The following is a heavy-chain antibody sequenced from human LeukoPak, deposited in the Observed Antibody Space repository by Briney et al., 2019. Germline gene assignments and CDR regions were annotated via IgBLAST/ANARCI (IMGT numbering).Heavy chain of an antibody. CDR1: GFTFSSFW. CDR3: ARVRGYDTSDFDY. J-gene: IGHJ4*02. D-gene: IGHD3-22*01. Sequence: GGSLRLSCAASGFTFSSFWMHWVRQAPGKGLVWVSRIKTGGSSTTYADFVKGRFTISRDNAKNTLYLQMNSLRVEDTAVYYCARVRGYDTSDFDYWGQRTLVTVCS. CDR2: IKTGGSST. V-gene: IGHV3-74*01.